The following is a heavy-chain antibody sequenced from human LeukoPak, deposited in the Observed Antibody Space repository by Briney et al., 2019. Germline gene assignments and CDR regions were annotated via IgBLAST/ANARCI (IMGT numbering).Heavy chain of an antibody. CDR1: GGFISSYF. CDR2: NYTSGST. J-gene: IGHJ5*02. Sequence: SETLSFTRTVAGGFISSYFGRWIRQPGGEGLWCSGRNYTSGSTNHNPSLKSRVTISLDNSKNQFSLKLSSVTAADTAVYYCATSYGYSGYESWGQGSLVTVSS. CDR3: ATSYGYSGYES. V-gene: IGHV4-4*07. D-gene: IGHD5-12*01.